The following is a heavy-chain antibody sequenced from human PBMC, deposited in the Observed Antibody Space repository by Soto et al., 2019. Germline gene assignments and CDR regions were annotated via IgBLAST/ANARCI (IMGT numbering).Heavy chain of an antibody. J-gene: IGHJ4*02. V-gene: IGHV5-10-1*01. Sequence: GESLKISCKGSGYSLTSYWISWVRQMPGKGLEWMGRIDPSDSYTNYSPSFQGHVTISADKSISTAYLQWSSLKASDTAMYYCARLRGSSWTKSDYWGQGTLVTVSS. CDR3: ARLRGSSWTKSDY. CDR2: IDPSDSYT. D-gene: IGHD6-13*01. CDR1: GYSLTSYW.